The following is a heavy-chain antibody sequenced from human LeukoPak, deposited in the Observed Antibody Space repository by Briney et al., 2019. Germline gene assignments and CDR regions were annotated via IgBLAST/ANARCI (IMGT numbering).Heavy chain of an antibody. CDR3: ARDRPNYYGSDGHYYRRDGDY. CDR2: ITSRGEST. D-gene: IGHD3-22*01. J-gene: IGHJ4*02. CDR1: GFTFSIYA. Sequence: GGSLRLTCAASGFTFSIYAMSWVRQAPGKGLQWVSSITSRGESTWYVDSVKGRFTITRDNSENTLYLQMHSLRAEDTAVYYCARDRPNYYGSDGHYYRRDGDYWGRGTMVSISS. V-gene: IGHV3-23*01.